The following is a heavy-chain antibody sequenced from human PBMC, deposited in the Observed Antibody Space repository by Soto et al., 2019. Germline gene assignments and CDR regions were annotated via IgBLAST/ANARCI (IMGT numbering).Heavy chain of an antibody. D-gene: IGHD3-9*01. CDR3: ARSWNYDILTGSYFDY. CDR1: GFSLSTSGMC. V-gene: IGHV2-70*01. J-gene: IGHJ4*02. CDR2: IDWDDDK. Sequence: SGPALVKPTQTLTLTCTFSGFSLSTSGMCVSWIRQPPGKALEWLALIDWDDDKYYSTSLKTRLTISKDTSKNQVVLTMTNMDPVDTATYYCARSWNYDILTGSYFDYWGQGTLVTVSS.